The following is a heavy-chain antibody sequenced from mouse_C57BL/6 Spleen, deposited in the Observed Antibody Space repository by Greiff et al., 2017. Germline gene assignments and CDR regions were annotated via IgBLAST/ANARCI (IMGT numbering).Heavy chain of an antibody. CDR3: ARSRRSYYDYDRPFDY. V-gene: IGHV1-55*01. J-gene: IGHJ2*01. CDR1: GYTFTSYW. D-gene: IGHD2-4*01. CDR2: IYPGSGST. Sequence: VQLQQPGAELVKPGASVKMSCKASGYTFTSYWITWVKQRPGQGLEWIGDIYPGSGSTNYNEKFKSKDTLTVDTSSSTAYMQLSSLTSEDSAVYYCARSRRSYYDYDRPFDYWGQGTTLTVSS.